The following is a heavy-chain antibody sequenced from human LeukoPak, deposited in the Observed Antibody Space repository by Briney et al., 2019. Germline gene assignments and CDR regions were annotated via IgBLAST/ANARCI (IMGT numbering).Heavy chain of an antibody. CDR3: ARVNYCTKGVCVNFDY. CDR1: GYTFTGYY. V-gene: IGHV1-2*02. J-gene: IGHJ4*02. D-gene: IGHD2-8*01. Sequence: ASLKVSCKASGYTFTGYYIHWVRQAPGQGLEWMGWINPNSGGTKYAQKFQGRVTMTRDTSISTGYMELSRLRSDDTAVYYCARVNYCTKGVCVNFDYWGQGTLVTVSS. CDR2: INPNSGGT.